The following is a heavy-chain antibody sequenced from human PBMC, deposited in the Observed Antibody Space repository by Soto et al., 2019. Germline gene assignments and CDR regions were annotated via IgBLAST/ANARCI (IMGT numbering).Heavy chain of an antibody. V-gene: IGHV1-69*02. D-gene: IGHD1-26*01. CDR3: ANGAKAGGGVDY. CDR2: IIPILGIA. Sequence: QVQLVQSGAEVKKPGSSVKVSCKASGGTFSSYTISWVRQAPGQGLEWMGRIIPILGIANYAQKFQGRVTITADKSTSTAYMELSSLRSEDTAVYYWANGAKAGGGVDYWGQGTLVTVSS. J-gene: IGHJ4*02. CDR1: GGTFSSYT.